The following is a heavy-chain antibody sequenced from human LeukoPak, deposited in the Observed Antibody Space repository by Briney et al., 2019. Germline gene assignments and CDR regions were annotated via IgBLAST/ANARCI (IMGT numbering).Heavy chain of an antibody. CDR3: ARGIGDYYYYMDV. D-gene: IGHD3-10*01. Sequence: ASVKVSFKASGGTFSSYAISWVRQAPGQGLEWMGGIIPIFGTANYAQKFQGRVTITTDESTSTAYMQLSSLRSEDTAVYYCARGIGDYYYYMDVWGKGTTVTVSS. V-gene: IGHV1-69*05. J-gene: IGHJ6*03. CDR2: IIPIFGTA. CDR1: GGTFSSYA.